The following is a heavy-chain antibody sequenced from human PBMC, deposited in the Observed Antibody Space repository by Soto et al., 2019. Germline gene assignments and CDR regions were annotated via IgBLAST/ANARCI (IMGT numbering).Heavy chain of an antibody. Sequence: DVQLVKSGGGLIQPGGSLRPPVAASGITAITAPMGWARQAPGKGLEGVSVIYSDDNTYYADSVKGRFTISRDTSKNTVYLQMNSLRAEDTAVYYCARDWNGDKYFDFWDQGSLVTVSS. CDR3: ARDWNGDKYFDF. J-gene: IGHJ4*02. V-gene: IGHV3-53*01. CDR1: GITAITAP. CDR2: IYSDDNT. D-gene: IGHD4-17*01.